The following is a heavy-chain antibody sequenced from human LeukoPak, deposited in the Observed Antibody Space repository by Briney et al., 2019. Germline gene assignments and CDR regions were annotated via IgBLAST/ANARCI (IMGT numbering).Heavy chain of an antibody. CDR2: ISYDGSNK. V-gene: IGHV3-30-3*01. Sequence: PGRFLRLSCAASGFTFSSYAMHWVRQAPGKGLEWVAVISYDGSNKYYADSVKGRFTISRDNSKNTLYLQMNSLRAEDTAVYYCASEPHIVVVPALDYWGQGTLVTVSS. CDR3: ASEPHIVVVPALDY. CDR1: GFTFSSYA. J-gene: IGHJ4*02. D-gene: IGHD2-2*01.